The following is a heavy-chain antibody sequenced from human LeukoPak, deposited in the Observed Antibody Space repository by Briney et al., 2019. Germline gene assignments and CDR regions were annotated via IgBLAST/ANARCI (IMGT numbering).Heavy chain of an antibody. CDR1: GGTFSSYA. CDR2: IIPIFGTA. D-gene: IGHD5-24*01. Sequence: SVKVSCKASGGTFSSYAISWVRQAPGQGLEWMGGIIPIFGTANYAQKFQGRVTITTDESTSTAYMELGSLRSEDTAVYYCALGLIEMATIPFDYWGQGTLVTVSS. CDR3: ALGLIEMATIPFDY. J-gene: IGHJ4*02. V-gene: IGHV1-69*05.